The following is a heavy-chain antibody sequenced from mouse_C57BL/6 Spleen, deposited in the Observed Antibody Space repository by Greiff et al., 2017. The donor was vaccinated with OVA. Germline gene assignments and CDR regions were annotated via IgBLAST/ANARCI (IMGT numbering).Heavy chain of an antibody. CDR3: ARWGTGARDY. CDR2: IDPSDSYT. D-gene: IGHD4-1*01. V-gene: IGHV1-59*01. J-gene: IGHJ2*01. CDR1: GYTFTSYW. Sequence: QVQLQQPGAELVRPGTSVKLSCKASGYTFTSYWMHWVKQRPGQGLEWIGVIDPSDSYTKYNQKFKGKATLTVDTSSSTAYMQLSSLTSEDSAVYYCARWGTGARDYWGQGTTRTVSS.